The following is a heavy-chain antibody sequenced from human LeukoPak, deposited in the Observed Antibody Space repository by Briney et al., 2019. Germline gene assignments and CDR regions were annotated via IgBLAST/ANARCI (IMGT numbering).Heavy chain of an antibody. CDR2: INPNSGGT. CDR3: ARSRTGSGFLFDY. CDR1: GYTFTGYY. D-gene: IGHD3-10*01. V-gene: IGHV1-2*02. J-gene: IGHJ4*02. Sequence: ASVKVSCKASGYTFTGYYMHWVRQAPGQGLEWMGWINPNSGGTNYAQKFQGRVTTTRDTSISTAYMELSRLRSDDTAVYYCARSRTGSGFLFDYWGQGTLVTVSS.